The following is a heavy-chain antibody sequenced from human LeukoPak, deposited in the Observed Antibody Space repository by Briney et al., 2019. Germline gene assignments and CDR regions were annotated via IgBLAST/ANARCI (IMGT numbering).Heavy chain of an antibody. Sequence: PSETLSLTCTVSGGSISSYSWSWIRQPPGKGLEWIGYIYYTGSTNYNPSLKSRVTISVDTSKNQVSLKLSSVTAADTAVYGCARDQGSGDYWFDPWGQGTLVTVSS. CDR3: ARDQGSGDYWFDP. CDR2: IYYTGST. CDR1: GGSISSYS. V-gene: IGHV4-59*01. J-gene: IGHJ5*02. D-gene: IGHD4-17*01.